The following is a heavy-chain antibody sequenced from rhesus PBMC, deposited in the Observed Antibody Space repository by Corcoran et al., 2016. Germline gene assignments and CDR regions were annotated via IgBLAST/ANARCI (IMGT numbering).Heavy chain of an antibody. J-gene: IGHJ5-1*01. CDR3: ARTPGNRFDV. D-gene: IGHD2-39*01. CDR1: GYSISSGYY. CDR2: ISRSSRST. Sequence: QVQLQESGPGLVKPSETLSLTCAVSGYSISSGYYWGRIRQPPGKGLEYIGYISRSSRSTYYHPSLKRRVTISKDTAKNQFSLKLSSVTAADTAVYYCARTPGNRFDVWGPGVLVTVSS. V-gene: IGHV4-99*01.